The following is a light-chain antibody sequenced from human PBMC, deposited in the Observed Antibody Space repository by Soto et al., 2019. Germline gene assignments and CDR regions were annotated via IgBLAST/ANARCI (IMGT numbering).Light chain of an antibody. Sequence: EIVMTQSPATLSVSPGERATLSCRASQSVAGNLAWYQQRPGQAPRLLIYGASTRATGIPARFSGSGSGTEFPPTISSLQSEDFAVYYCQQYNNWPPITFGQGTRLEIK. CDR2: GAS. CDR1: QSVAGN. CDR3: QQYNNWPPIT. J-gene: IGKJ5*01. V-gene: IGKV3-15*01.